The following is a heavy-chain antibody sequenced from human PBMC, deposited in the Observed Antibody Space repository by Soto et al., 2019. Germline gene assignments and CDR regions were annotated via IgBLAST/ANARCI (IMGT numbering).Heavy chain of an antibody. CDR2: IYYSGST. CDR1: GGSISSSSYY. CDR3: ASPYXSGSYPSGHYYYYGMDV. V-gene: IGHV4-39*01. J-gene: IGHJ6*02. Sequence: ETLSLTCTVSGGSISSSSYYWGWIRQPPGKGLEWIGSIYYSGSTYYNPSLKSRVTISVDTSKNQFSLKLSSVTAADTAVYYCASPYXSGSYPSGHYYYYGMDVWGQGTTVTVSS. D-gene: IGHD3-10*01.